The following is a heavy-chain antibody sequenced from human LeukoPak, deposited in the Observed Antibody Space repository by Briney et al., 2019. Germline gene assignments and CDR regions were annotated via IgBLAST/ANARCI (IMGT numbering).Heavy chain of an antibody. V-gene: IGHV1-2*02. Sequence: ASVKVSCKASGYTFTGHYMYWVRQAPGQGLEWKGWINPNSGGTNYARNFQGRVTMTRDTSISTAYMELSRLRSDDTALYYCARDKRDGDLDYWGQGTLVTVSS. J-gene: IGHJ4*02. CDR3: ARDKRDGDLDY. CDR1: GYTFTGHY. CDR2: INPNSGGT. D-gene: IGHD4-17*01.